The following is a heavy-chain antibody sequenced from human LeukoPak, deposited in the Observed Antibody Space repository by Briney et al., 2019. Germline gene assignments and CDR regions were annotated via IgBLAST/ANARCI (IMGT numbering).Heavy chain of an antibody. D-gene: IGHD1-26*01. Sequence: PGGSLRLSCAASGFTFTTYGIHWVRQAPGKGLEYVSAISPNGGSTYYANFVKGRFIISRDNSKNTVYLQMGSLSPDDMAVYYCARVAGGGYDHWGQGTLVTVSS. CDR2: ISPNGGST. CDR1: GFTFTTYG. J-gene: IGHJ5*02. CDR3: ARVAGGGYDH. V-gene: IGHV3-64*01.